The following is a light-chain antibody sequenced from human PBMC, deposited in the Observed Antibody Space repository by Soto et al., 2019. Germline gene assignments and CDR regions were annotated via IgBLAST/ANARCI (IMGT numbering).Light chain of an antibody. CDR2: KAS. CDR3: QQYNTYPLT. Sequence: DIQMTQSPSTLSASVGDRVTITYRASQSISTWLAWYQQKPGKAPKLLIYKASSLEGGVPSRFSGSGPGTEFNITISSLQPDDFATYYCQQYNTYPLTFGGGTKVDIK. J-gene: IGKJ4*01. V-gene: IGKV1-5*03. CDR1: QSISTW.